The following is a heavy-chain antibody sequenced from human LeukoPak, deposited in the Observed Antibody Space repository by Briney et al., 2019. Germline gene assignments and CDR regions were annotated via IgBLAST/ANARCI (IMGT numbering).Heavy chain of an antibody. D-gene: IGHD1-26*01. CDR3: ARDSGSGSNDY. Sequence: GASVKVSCKASGYTFTSYAIHWVRQAPGQRLEWMGWISAGNGNTKYSQNFQGRVTFSSNTSATTAFMELSSLRSEDAAVYYCARDSGSGSNDYWGQGTLVTVSS. V-gene: IGHV1-3*01. CDR1: GYTFTSYA. CDR2: ISAGNGNT. J-gene: IGHJ4*02.